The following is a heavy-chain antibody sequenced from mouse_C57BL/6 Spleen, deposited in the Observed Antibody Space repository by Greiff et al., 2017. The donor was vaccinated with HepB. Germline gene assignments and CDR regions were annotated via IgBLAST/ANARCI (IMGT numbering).Heavy chain of an antibody. J-gene: IGHJ4*01. CDR2: IDPSDSET. CDR1: GYTFTSYW. CDR3: ARSKEFPMAMDY. D-gene: IGHD6-5*01. Sequence: QVQLQQPGAELVRPGSSVKLSCKASGYTFTSYWMHWVKQRPIQGLEWIGNIDPSDSETHYNQKFKDKATLTVDKSSSTAYMQLSSLTSEDSAVYYCARSKEFPMAMDYWGQGTSVTVSS. V-gene: IGHV1-52*01.